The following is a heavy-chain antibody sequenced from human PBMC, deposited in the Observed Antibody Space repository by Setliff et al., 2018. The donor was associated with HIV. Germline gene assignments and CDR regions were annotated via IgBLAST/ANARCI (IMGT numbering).Heavy chain of an antibody. V-gene: IGHV3-73*01. D-gene: IGHD3-3*01. CDR3: TGSFLGN. J-gene: IGHJ4*02. Sequence: GGSLRLSCGASGFTFSGSPMHWVRQASGKGLEWVGRIKTEAEGYATAYAASVKGRFTISRDDSRNTLYLDMNSLKTEDTAVYYCTGSFLGNWGQGTLVTVSS. CDR2: IKTEAEGYAT. CDR1: GFTFSGSP.